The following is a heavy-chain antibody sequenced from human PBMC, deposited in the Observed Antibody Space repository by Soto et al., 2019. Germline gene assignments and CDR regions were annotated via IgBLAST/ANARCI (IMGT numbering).Heavy chain of an antibody. Sequence: ASETLSLTCAVSGGSISSSNWWSWVRQPPGKGLEWIGEIYHSGSTNYNPSLKSRVTISVDKSKNQFSLKLSSVTAADTAVYYCARDSLKTRYFDWLFARDYYGMDVWGQGTTVTVSS. CDR1: GGSISSSNW. J-gene: IGHJ6*02. D-gene: IGHD3-9*01. CDR2: IYHSGST. V-gene: IGHV4-4*02. CDR3: ARDSLKTRYFDWLFARDYYGMDV.